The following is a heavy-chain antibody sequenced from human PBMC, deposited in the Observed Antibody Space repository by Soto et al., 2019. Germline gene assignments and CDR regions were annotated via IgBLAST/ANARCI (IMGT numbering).Heavy chain of an antibody. CDR1: GGTFSSYA. CDR3: ARDSQQWLRLPSGAFDI. CDR2: IIPIFGTA. Sequence: SVKVSCKASGGTFSSYAISWVRQAPGQRLEWMGGIIPIFGTANYAQKFQGRVTITADKSTSTAYMELSSLRSEDTAVYYCARDSQQWLRLPSGAFDIWGQGTMVTVSS. J-gene: IGHJ3*02. D-gene: IGHD5-12*01. V-gene: IGHV1-69*06.